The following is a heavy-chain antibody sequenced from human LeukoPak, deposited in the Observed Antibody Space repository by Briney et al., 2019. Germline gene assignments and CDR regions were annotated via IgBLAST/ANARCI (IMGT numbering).Heavy chain of an antibody. CDR1: GYTFTSYG. D-gene: IGHD3-16*02. J-gene: IGHJ4*02. V-gene: IGHV1-18*04. CDR3: VRDQYDYTWGSYRPYFDS. Sequence: ASVKVSCKASGYTFTSYGISWVRQAPGQGLEWMGSISPYNGNTKYTERLQGRVIMTTDTSTRTAYMELRSLRSDDTAVFYCVRDQYDYTWGSYRPYFDSWGQGTLVTVSS. CDR2: ISPYNGNT.